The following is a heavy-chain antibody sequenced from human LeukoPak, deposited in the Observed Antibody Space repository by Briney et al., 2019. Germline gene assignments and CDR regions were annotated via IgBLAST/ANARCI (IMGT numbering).Heavy chain of an antibody. CDR3: ARAVVDTAMVFDY. V-gene: IGHV3-30*04. CDR1: GFTFSSYA. Sequence: GGSLRLSCAASGFTFSSYAMHWVRQAPGKGLEWVAVISYDGSNKYYADSVKGRFTITRDNSKNTLYLQMNSLRAEDTAVYYCARAVVDTAMVFDYWGQGTLVTVSS. D-gene: IGHD5-18*01. CDR2: ISYDGSNK. J-gene: IGHJ4*02.